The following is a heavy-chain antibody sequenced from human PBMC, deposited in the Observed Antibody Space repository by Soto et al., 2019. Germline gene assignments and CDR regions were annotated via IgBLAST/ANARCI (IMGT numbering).Heavy chain of an antibody. D-gene: IGHD3-10*01. J-gene: IGHJ3*02. CDR1: GFTFSSYG. V-gene: IGHV3-30*03. CDR2: ISYDGSNK. Sequence: GSLRLACSASGFTFSSYGMHWVRQAPGKGLEWVAVISYDGSNKYYADSVKGRFTISRDNSKNTLYLQMNSLRAEDTAVYYCAGTGDAFDIWGQGTMVTV. CDR3: AGTGDAFDI.